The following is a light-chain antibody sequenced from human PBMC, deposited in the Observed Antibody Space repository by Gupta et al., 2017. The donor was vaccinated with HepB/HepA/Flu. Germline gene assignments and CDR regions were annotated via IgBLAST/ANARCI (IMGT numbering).Light chain of an antibody. CDR1: QSISSY. CDR2: AAS. CDR3: QQSDSTPIT. V-gene: IGKV1-39*01. J-gene: IGKJ4*01. Sequence: DIQMTQSPSPLSTSVGDRVTITCRASQSISSYLNWYQQKPGKAPKLLIYAASSLQSGVPSRFSGSGSGTDFTLSISRLQPEDFANYYCQQSDSTPITFGGGTKVEIK.